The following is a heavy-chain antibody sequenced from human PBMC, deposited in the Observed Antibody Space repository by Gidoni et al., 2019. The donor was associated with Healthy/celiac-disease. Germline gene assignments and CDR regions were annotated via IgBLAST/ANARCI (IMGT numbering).Heavy chain of an antibody. D-gene: IGHD1-26*01. V-gene: IGHV1-58*01. CDR1: GFTFTSSA. J-gene: IGHJ3*02. CDR3: AAQGGADDAFDI. Sequence: QMQLVQPGPEVKKTGNSVQVSCKASGFTFTSSAVQWVRQARGQRLEWIGWIVVGSSNTNYAQKFQERVTITRDMSTSTAYMELSSLRSEDTAVYYCAAQGGADDAFDIWGQGTMVTVSS. CDR2: IVVGSSNT.